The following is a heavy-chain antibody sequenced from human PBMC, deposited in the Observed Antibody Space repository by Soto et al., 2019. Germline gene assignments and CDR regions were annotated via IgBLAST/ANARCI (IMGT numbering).Heavy chain of an antibody. J-gene: IGHJ4*02. Sequence: LTLTCTVSGGSVSSGSYYWSWIRQPPGKGLEWIGYIYYSGSTNYNPSLKSRVTISVDTSKNQFSLKLSSVTAADTAVYYCARDHDFWSGYRFDYWGQGTLVTVSS. V-gene: IGHV4-61*01. D-gene: IGHD3-3*01. CDR1: GGSVSSGSYY. CDR2: IYYSGST. CDR3: ARDHDFWSGYRFDY.